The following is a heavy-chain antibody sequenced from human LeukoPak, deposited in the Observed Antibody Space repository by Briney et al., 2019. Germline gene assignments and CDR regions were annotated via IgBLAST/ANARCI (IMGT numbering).Heavy chain of an antibody. V-gene: IGHV1-8*01. CDR2: FDPQSGET. D-gene: IGHD1-1*01. Sequence: ASVKVSCKASGYTFTSYDINWVRQATGQGLEWMGGFDPQSGETVYAQKFQGRLSMTEDTSTDTANMELKSLGSADTAMYFCAGMATTGNYWGQGTLVTVSS. CDR1: GYTFTSYD. CDR3: AGMATTGNY. J-gene: IGHJ4*02.